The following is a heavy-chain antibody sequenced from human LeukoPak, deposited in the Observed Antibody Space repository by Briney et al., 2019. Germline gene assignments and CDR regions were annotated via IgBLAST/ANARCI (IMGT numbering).Heavy chain of an antibody. J-gene: IGHJ4*02. Sequence: GGSLRLSCAASGFTFSSYAMHWVRQAPGKGLERVAVISYDGSNKYYADSVKGRFTISRDNSKNTLYLQMNSLRAEDTAVYYCATPAPVDYWGQGTLVTVSS. V-gene: IGHV3-30-3*01. CDR3: ATPAPVDY. CDR1: GFTFSSYA. CDR2: ISYDGSNK.